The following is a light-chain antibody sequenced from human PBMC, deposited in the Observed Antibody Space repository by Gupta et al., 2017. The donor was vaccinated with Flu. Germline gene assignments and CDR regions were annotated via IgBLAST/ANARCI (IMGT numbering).Light chain of an antibody. Sequence: VLTQPPSASGTPGQRVTISCSGSSPNIGSNTVNWYQQPPGTAPKLLIYSNNQRPSGVPDRFSGSKSGTSASLAISGLQPEDEADYYCAAWDDSLNGWVFGGGTKLTVL. J-gene: IGLJ3*02. V-gene: IGLV1-44*01. CDR2: SNN. CDR1: SPNIGSNT. CDR3: AAWDDSLNGWV.